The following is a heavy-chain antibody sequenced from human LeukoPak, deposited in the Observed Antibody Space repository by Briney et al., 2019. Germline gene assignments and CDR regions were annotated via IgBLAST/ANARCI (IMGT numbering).Heavy chain of an antibody. CDR1: GFTFSSYS. V-gene: IGHV3-21*01. D-gene: IGHD6-6*01. J-gene: IGHJ4*02. CDR2: ISSSSSYI. CDR3: ARDPGKQRSSSGF. Sequence: GGSLRLSCAASGFTFSSYSMNWVRQAPGKGLEWVSSISSSSSYIYYADSVKGRFTISRDNAKNSLYLQMNSLRAEDTAVYYCARDPGKQRSSSGFWGQGTLVTVSS.